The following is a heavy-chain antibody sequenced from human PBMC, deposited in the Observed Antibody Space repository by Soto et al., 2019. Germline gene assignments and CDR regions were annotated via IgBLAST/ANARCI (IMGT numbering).Heavy chain of an antibody. Sequence: QLQLQESGSGLVKPSQTLSLTCAVSGGSISSGGYSWSWIRQPPGKGLEWIGYIYHSGSTYYNPSLKSRVTISVDRSKNQFSLKLSSVTAADTAVYYCATIYYDSSGYYRDYWGQGTLVTVSS. J-gene: IGHJ4*02. CDR3: ATIYYDSSGYYRDY. CDR1: GGSISSGGYS. V-gene: IGHV4-30-2*01. D-gene: IGHD3-22*01. CDR2: IYHSGST.